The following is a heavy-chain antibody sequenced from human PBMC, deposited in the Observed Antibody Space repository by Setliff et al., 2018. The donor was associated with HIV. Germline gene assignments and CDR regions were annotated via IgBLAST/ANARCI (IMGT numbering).Heavy chain of an antibody. CDR3: AHTPVSWDQYFFDY. CDR1: GFSLSTSGVG. V-gene: IGHV2-5*01. J-gene: IGHJ4*02. Sequence: SGPTLVNPTQTLTLTCTFSGFSLSTSGVGVGWIRQPPGKALEWLAVIYWNDHKHYSPSLRSRLTVTRDASKNQVVLTVTNVAPVDTATYFCAHTPVSWDQYFFDYWGQGTLVTVSS. D-gene: IGHD1-26*01. CDR2: IYWNDHK.